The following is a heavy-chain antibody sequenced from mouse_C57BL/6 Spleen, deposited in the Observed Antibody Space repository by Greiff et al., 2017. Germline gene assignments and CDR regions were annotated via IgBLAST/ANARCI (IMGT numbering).Heavy chain of an antibody. D-gene: IGHD2-3*01. CDR2: INPSNGGT. Sequence: VQLQQPGTELVKPGASVKLSCKASGYTFTSYWMHWVKRRPGQGLEWIGNINPSNGGTNYNEKFKSKATLTVDKSSSTAYMQLSSLTSEDSAVXYCARRGGYYPYAMDYWGQGTSVTVSS. CDR3: ARRGGYYPYAMDY. J-gene: IGHJ4*01. CDR1: GYTFTSYW. V-gene: IGHV1-53*01.